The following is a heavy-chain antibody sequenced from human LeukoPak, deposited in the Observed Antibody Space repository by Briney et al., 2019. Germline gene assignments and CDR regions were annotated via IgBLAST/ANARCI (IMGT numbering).Heavy chain of an antibody. D-gene: IGHD1-26*01. V-gene: IGHV4-59*01. J-gene: IGHJ4*02. CDR1: GGSISSYY. CDR3: AREGEWELAIDY. CDR2: IYYSGST. Sequence: PSVTLSLTCTVSGGSISSYYWSWIRQPPGKGLEWIGCIYYSGSTNYNPSLKSRVTISVDTSKNQFSLKPSSVTAADTAVYYCAREGEWELAIDYWGQGTLVTVSS.